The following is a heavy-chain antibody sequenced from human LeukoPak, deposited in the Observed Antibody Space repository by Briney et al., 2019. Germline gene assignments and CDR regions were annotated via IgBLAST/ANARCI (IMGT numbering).Heavy chain of an antibody. V-gene: IGHV3-23*01. CDR2: ITGSGGST. CDR1: GFPFSNYA. J-gene: IGHJ4*02. D-gene: IGHD2-2*02. Sequence: QPGGSLRLSCAASGFPFSNYAMSWVRQAPGKGPEWVSVITGSGGSTYYADSVKGRFTISRDNSKNTLYLQMNSLRAEDTAVYYCAKEPGICSSTSCYSYWGQGTLVTVSS. CDR3: AKEPGICSSTSCYSY.